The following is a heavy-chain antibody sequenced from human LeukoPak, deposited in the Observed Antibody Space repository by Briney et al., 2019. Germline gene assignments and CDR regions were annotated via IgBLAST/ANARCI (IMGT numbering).Heavy chain of an antibody. CDR2: IYSGGTT. CDR3: ARDGYGNNYMDV. V-gene: IGHV3-53*01. CDR1: GFSVSSNF. J-gene: IGHJ6*03. D-gene: IGHD5-12*01. Sequence: PGGSLRLSCAASGFSVSSNFMSWVRQAPGKGLEWVSVIYSGGTTYYADSVKGRFTISRDDSKNTLSLQMNNLRAEDTAVYYCARDGYGNNYMDVGGKGTTVTVSS.